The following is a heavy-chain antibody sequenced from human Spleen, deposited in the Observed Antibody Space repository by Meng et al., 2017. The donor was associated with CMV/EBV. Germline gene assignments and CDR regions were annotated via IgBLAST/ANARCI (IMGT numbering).Heavy chain of an antibody. D-gene: IGHD6-6*01. J-gene: IGHJ5*02. V-gene: IGHV4-61*01. CDR1: GGSVSSGSFY. CDR2: IYFIGST. CDR3: ASGYSNSRFGT. Sequence: CNVSGGSVSSGSFYLSWIRQPPGKGLEWIGSIYFIGSTNYNPSLKSRVTTSVDTSKNQFSLKLSSVTAADTAMYYCASGYSNSRFGTWGQGTLVTVSS.